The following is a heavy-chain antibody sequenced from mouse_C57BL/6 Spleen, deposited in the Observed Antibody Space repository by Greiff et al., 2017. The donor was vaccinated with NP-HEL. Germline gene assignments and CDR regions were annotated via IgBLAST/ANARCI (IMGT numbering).Heavy chain of an antibody. CDR3: TRSGAVVARGFDY. V-gene: IGHV1-15*01. CDR2: IDPETGGT. D-gene: IGHD1-1*01. Sequence: QVQLQHSGAELVRPGASVTLSCKASGYTFTDYEMHWVKQTPVHGLEWIGAIDPETGGTAYNQKFKGKAILTADKSSSTAYMELRSLTSEDSAVYYCTRSGAVVARGFDYWGQGTTLTVSS. CDR1: GYTFTDYE. J-gene: IGHJ2*01.